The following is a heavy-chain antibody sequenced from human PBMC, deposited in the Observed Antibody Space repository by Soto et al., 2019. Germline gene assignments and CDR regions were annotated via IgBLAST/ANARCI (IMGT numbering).Heavy chain of an antibody. CDR1: GYSFTSYW. V-gene: IGHV5-10-1*01. CDR3: ARFDYGSVRPLYGMDV. D-gene: IGHD6-25*01. J-gene: IGHJ6*02. Sequence: PGESLKISCKGSGYSFTSYWISWVRQMPGKGLEWMGRIDPGDSYTNYSPSFQGHVTISADKSISTAYLQWSSLKASDTAMYYCARFDYGSVRPLYGMDVWGQGTTVTVSS. CDR2: IDPGDSYT.